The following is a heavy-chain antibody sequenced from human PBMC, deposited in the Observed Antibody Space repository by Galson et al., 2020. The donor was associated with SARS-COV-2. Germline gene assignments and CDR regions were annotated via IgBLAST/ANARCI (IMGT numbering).Heavy chain of an antibody. CDR3: ATMHWNRAFDI. D-gene: IGHD1-1*01. Sequence: GGSLRLSCTVSGLSISGYELNWVRQAPGKGPEWLSYISSRGITIYYADSVEGRFTISRNNAKHSLFLQMDNLRAEDTAVYYCATMHWNRAFDIWGQGTMVTVSS. V-gene: IGHV3-48*03. CDR2: ISSRGITI. CDR1: GLSISGYE. J-gene: IGHJ3*02.